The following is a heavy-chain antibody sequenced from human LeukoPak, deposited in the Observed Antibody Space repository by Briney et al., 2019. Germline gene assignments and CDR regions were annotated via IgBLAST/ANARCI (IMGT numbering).Heavy chain of an antibody. V-gene: IGHV3-48*03. J-gene: IGHJ6*03. CDR3: ASVHHYDFWSGQNYYYYYYMDV. D-gene: IGHD3-3*01. Sequence: GGSLRLSCAASGFTFSSYEMNWVRQAPGKGLEWVSYISSSGSTIYYADSVKGRFTISRDNAKNSLYLQMNSLRAEDTAVYYCASVHHYDFWSGQNYYYYYYMDVWGKGTTVTVSS. CDR1: GFTFSSYE. CDR2: ISSSGSTI.